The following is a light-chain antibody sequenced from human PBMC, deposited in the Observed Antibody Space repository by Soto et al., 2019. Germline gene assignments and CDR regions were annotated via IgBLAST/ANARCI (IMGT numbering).Light chain of an antibody. CDR2: EVS. V-gene: IGLV2-14*01. Sequence: QSALTQAASVSGSPGQSITISCTGTSRDIGGYNYVSWYQQHPGKAPKVLIYEVSNRPSGVSNRFSGSKSSNTASLTISGLQAEDEADYYCCSYTSSSTLVVFGGGTKLTVL. CDR1: SRDIGGYNY. J-gene: IGLJ2*01. CDR3: CSYTSSSTLVV.